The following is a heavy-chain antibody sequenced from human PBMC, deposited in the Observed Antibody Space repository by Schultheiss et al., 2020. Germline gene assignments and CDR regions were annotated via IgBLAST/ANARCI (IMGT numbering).Heavy chain of an antibody. V-gene: IGHV4-31*03. D-gene: IGHD3-10*01. Sequence: SETLSLTCTVSGGSISSGGYYWSWIRQHPGKGLEWIGYIYYSGSTYYNPSLKSRVTISVDTSKKQFSLKLSSVTAADTAVYYCTRGLAPRISPIHHWGQGTLVTVSS. CDR1: GGSISSGGYY. CDR2: IYYSGST. CDR3: TRGLAPRISPIHH. J-gene: IGHJ1*01.